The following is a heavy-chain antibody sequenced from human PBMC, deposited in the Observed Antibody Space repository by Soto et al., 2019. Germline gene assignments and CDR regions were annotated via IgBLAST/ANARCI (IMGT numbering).Heavy chain of an antibody. CDR3: ALRAMA. Sequence: EVQLAESGGGLVKPGGSLRLSCAASGFPFLNAWMNWVRQAPGKGLEWVGRIRSKSDGGAAEYAAPVNGRFTISRNDSTSTWYLYMGSLKTEDTAGYYCALRAMAGGQGTLVTVSS. V-gene: IGHV3-15*07. J-gene: IGHJ4*02. CDR1: GFPFLNAW. CDR2: IRSKSDGGAA.